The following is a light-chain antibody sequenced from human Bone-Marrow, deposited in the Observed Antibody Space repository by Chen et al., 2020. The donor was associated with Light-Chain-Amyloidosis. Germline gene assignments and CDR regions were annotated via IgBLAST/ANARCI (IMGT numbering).Light chain of an antibody. V-gene: IGLV2-14*01. J-gene: IGLJ1*01. CDR2: EVT. CDR1: SSDVGGGNH. CDR3: SSYTITNTLV. Sequence: QSALTQPASVSGSPGQSITFSCTGTSSDVGGGNHVSWYQQHPDKAPKLMIYEVTNRPSWVPDRFSGSKSDNTASLTISGLQTEDEADYFCSSYTITNTLVFGSGTRVTVL.